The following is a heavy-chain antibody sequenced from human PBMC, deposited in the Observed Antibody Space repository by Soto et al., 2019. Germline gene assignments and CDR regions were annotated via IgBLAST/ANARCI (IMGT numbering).Heavy chain of an antibody. J-gene: IGHJ4*02. CDR3: ARLEGLATISYYFDF. CDR2: IYYSGNA. D-gene: IGHD3-9*01. Sequence: QLQLQESGPGLVKPSETLSLMCSVSDDSINSDKYYWGWIRQPPGKGLEWIGSIYYSGNAYYNPSLQTRVTISLDKSKSQFSLKLSSVTAADSAVYFCARLEGLATISYYFDFWGPGALVTVSS. V-gene: IGHV4-39*01. CDR1: DDSINSDKYY.